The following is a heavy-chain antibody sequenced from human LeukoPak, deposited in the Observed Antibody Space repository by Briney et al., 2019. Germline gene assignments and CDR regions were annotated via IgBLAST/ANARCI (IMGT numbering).Heavy chain of an antibody. CDR1: GGSISSYY. Sequence: SETLSLTCTVSGGSISSYYWNWIRQPPGKGLEWIGYIYYSGSTNYNPSLKSRVTISVDTSKNQFSLKLSSVTAADTAVYYCAGEGTYYDSLTGYYQDMAWLDPWGQGTLVTVSS. D-gene: IGHD3-9*01. V-gene: IGHV4-59*01. CDR2: IYYSGST. J-gene: IGHJ5*02. CDR3: AGEGTYYDSLTGYYQDMAWLDP.